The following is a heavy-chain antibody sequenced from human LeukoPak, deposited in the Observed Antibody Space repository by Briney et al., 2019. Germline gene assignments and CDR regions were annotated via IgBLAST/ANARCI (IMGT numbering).Heavy chain of an antibody. J-gene: IGHJ6*02. CDR1: GFSVSSYD. CDR3: ARDRYGMDV. CDR2: IGTAGDT. Sequence: PGGSLRLSCAASGFSVSSYDMHWVRQAPGKGLEWVSGIGTAGDTYFPGSVKGRFTISRENAKNSLFLQMNSLRAEDTAVYYCARDRYGMDVWGQGTTVTVSS. V-gene: IGHV3-13*01.